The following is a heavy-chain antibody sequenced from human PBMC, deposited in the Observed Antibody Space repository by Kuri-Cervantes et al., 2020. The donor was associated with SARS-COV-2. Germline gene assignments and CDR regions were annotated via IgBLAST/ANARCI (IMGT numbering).Heavy chain of an antibody. Sequence: GSLRLSCTVSGGSISSYYWSWIRQPLGKGLEWIGYIYYSGTTNYNPSLRSRVTISVDTSKSHFSLKVNSVTAADTAVYYCARSTRWSGPLDYWGQGTLVTVSS. J-gene: IGHJ4*02. CDR1: GGSISSYY. CDR3: ARSTRWSGPLDY. CDR2: IYYSGTT. D-gene: IGHD3-3*01. V-gene: IGHV4-59*01.